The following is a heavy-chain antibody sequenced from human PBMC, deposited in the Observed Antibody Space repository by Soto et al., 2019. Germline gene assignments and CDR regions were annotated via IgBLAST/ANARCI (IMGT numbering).Heavy chain of an antibody. Sequence: QVQLVQSGAEVKKPGASVKVSCKASGYSFTSYGISWVRQAPGQGLEWMGWISAYNDNTNYAQNLQGRLTMTTDTSTSTAYMELRSPRSDETAAYYCAASYCGAHCYSINYHYSGMDVWGQRTRVTACS. CDR2: ISAYNDNT. CDR1: GYSFTSYG. J-gene: IGHJ6*02. D-gene: IGHD2-21*02. V-gene: IGHV1-18*01. CDR3: AASYCGAHCYSINYHYSGMDV.